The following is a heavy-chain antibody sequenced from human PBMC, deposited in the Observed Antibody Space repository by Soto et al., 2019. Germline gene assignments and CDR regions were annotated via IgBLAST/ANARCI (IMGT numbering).Heavy chain of an antibody. Sequence: ASVKVSCKASGYTFTSYAMNWVRQAPGRGLEWMGWINTNTGNPTYAQGFTGRFVFSLDTSVSTAYLQICSLKAEDTAVYYRARGHSKPAATPFDPWGQGTLVTVSS. D-gene: IGHD2-2*01. V-gene: IGHV7-4-1*01. CDR1: GYTFTSYA. J-gene: IGHJ5*02. CDR2: INTNTGNP. CDR3: ARGHSKPAATPFDP.